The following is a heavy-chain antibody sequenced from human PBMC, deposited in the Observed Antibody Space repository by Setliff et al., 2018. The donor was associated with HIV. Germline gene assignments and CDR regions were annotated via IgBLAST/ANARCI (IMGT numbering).Heavy chain of an antibody. Sequence: NPWETLSLTCTVSGGSIGSGSYYWSWIRQPAGKGLEWIGHIHTSGSTKYNPSLKSRVTISADTSKNQFSLNLSSVTAAETAVYYCARVGYHGSGRYSFDYWGQGTQVTVSS. CDR3: ARVGYHGSGRYSFDY. CDR1: GGSIGSGSYY. CDR2: IHTSGST. V-gene: IGHV4-61*09. D-gene: IGHD3-10*01. J-gene: IGHJ4*02.